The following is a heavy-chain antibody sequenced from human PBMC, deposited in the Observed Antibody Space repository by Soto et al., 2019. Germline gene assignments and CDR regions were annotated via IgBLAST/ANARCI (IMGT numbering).Heavy chain of an antibody. Sequence: QLQLQESGSGLVKPSQTLSLTCAVSGGSISSGGYSWSWIRQPPGKGLEWIGYIYHSGSTYYNPALKNRVTIAGDRAKNQFSLKRSSVTAADTAVYSCAAGGGLPRYYWGQGTLGTVSS. D-gene: IGHD5-12*01. CDR3: AAGGGLPRYY. J-gene: IGHJ4*02. CDR2: IYHSGST. V-gene: IGHV4-30-2*01. CDR1: GGSISSGGYS.